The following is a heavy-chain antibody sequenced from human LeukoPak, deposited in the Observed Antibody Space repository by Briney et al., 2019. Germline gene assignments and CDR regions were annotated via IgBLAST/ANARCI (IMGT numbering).Heavy chain of an antibody. Sequence: SETLSFTRTVSGVSISSYYWNWIRQPPRKGLEWIGGIYYSGSTYDNPSLKSRVTISVDTSKNQFSLKLSSVTAADTAVYYCARKPYFAHPTYQYSSGWYLRTAFDYWGQGTLVTVSS. V-gene: IGHV4-59*04. CDR2: IYYSGST. CDR3: ARKPYFAHPTYQYSSGWYLRTAFDY. CDR1: GVSISSYY. D-gene: IGHD6-19*01. J-gene: IGHJ4*02.